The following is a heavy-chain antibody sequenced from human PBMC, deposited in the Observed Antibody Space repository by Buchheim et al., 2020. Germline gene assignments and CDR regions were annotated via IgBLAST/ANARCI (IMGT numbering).Heavy chain of an antibody. D-gene: IGHD1-26*01. J-gene: IGHJ4*02. CDR3: AKDLGSGSYSTYY. CDR2: ISYDGSNK. CDR1: GFTFSSYG. V-gene: IGHV3-30*18. Sequence: QVQLVESGGGVVQPGRSLRLSCAASGFTFSSYGMHWVRQAPGKGLEWVAVISYDGSNKYYEDFVKGRFTISRDNSQKTLYLQMNSLRAEDTAVYYCAKDLGSGSYSTYYWGQGTL.